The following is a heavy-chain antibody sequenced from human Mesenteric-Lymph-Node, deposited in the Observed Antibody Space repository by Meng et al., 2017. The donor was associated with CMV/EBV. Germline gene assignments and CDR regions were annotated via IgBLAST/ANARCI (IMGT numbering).Heavy chain of an antibody. CDR3: PRGSDIPVNNY. CDR2: INHSGVP. V-gene: IGHV4-34*01. D-gene: IGHD2-15*01. J-gene: IGHJ4*02. CDR1: GGSFSGYY. Sequence: QVQLQQWGAGLLKPSETLSLTCAVYGGSFSGYYWSWIRQPPGKGLEWIGEINHSGVPNYNPSLKSRVTISLDRSKNQFSLKLSSVTAEDTAVYYCPRGSDIPVNNYWGQGTLVTVSS.